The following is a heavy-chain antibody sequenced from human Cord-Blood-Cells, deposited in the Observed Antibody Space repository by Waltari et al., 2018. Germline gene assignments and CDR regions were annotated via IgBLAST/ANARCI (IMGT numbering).Heavy chain of an antibody. J-gene: IGHJ6*02. CDR2: IIPIFGTA. CDR3: ARADVERMMRNYYYYYGMDV. V-gene: IGHV1-69*06. Sequence: QVQLVQSGAEVKKPGSSVKVSCKASGGTFSSYAISWVRQAPGPGRAWMGGIIPIFGTANYAQKFQGRVTITAEKSTSTAYMELSSLRSEDTAVYYCARADVERMMRNYYYYYGMDVWGQGTTVTVSS. D-gene: IGHD2-15*01. CDR1: GGTFSSYA.